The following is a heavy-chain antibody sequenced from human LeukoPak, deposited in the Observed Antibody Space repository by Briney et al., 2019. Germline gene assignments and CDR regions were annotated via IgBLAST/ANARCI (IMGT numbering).Heavy chain of an antibody. CDR3: ARDHTKAVAGRGYYFDY. V-gene: IGHV3-53*01. CDR1: GFTVSSNY. CDR2: IYSGGST. Sequence: PGRSLRLSCAASGFTVSSNYMSWVRQAPGKGLEWVSVIYSGGSTYYADSVKGRFTISRDNSKNTLYLQMNSLRAEDTAVYYCARDHTKAVAGRGYYFDYWGQGTLVTVSS. J-gene: IGHJ4*02. D-gene: IGHD6-19*01.